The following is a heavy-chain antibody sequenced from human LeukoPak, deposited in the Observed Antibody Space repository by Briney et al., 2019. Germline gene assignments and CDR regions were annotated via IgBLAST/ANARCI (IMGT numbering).Heavy chain of an antibody. D-gene: IGHD2-2*01. V-gene: IGHV3-23*01. CDR1: GFTFSSYD. CDR3: AKMGLRIVPAAYPTSTWFDP. Sequence: GGSLRLSCAASGFTFSSYDMSWVRQAPGKGLKWVSAISGSGGSTYYADSVKGRFTISRDNSKNTVYLQMNSLRAEDTAVYYCAKMGLRIVPAAYPTSTWFDPWGQGTLVTVSS. CDR2: ISGSGGST. J-gene: IGHJ5*02.